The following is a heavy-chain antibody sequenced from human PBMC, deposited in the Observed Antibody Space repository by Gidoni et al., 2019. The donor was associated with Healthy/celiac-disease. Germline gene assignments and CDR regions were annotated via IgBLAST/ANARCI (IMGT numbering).Heavy chain of an antibody. CDR3: ARAWGDYRNFDY. V-gene: IGHV4-31*03. Sequence: QVQLQESGPGLVKPSQPLSLTCTVSAGSISSGGYYWSWIRQPPGKALEWIGYSYYSGSTYYNPSLKSRVTISVDTSKNQFSLKLSSVTAADTAVYYCARAWGDYRNFDYWGQGTLVTVSS. J-gene: IGHJ4*02. CDR2: SYYSGST. CDR1: AGSISSGGYY. D-gene: IGHD3-16*01.